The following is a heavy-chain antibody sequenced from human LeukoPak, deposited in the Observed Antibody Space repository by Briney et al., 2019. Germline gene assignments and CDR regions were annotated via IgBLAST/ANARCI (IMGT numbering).Heavy chain of an antibody. D-gene: IGHD5/OR15-5a*01. V-gene: IGHV7-4-1*02. Sequence: ASVRVSCKASGYTFTIYAMNWVRQAHGQGHERMGWINTNTGNLTYAQNYRVRLVFIFASAFSTAYLQISSLKAEDTAVYYRARDLVDTVSYYYYGMDVWGQGTTVTVSS. CDR2: INTNTGNL. J-gene: IGHJ6*02. CDR3: ARDLVDTVSYYYYGMDV. CDR1: GYTFTIYA.